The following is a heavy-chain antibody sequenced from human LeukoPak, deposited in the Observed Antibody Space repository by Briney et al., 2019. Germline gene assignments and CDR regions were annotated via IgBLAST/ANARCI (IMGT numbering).Heavy chain of an antibody. CDR2: IYHSGST. J-gene: IGHJ3*02. D-gene: IGHD6-13*01. CDR1: GGSISSGGYY. V-gene: IGHV4-30-2*01. Sequence: SETLSLTCTVSGGSISSGGYYWSWIRQPPGKGLEWIGYIYHSGSTYYNPSLKSRVTISVDRSKNQFSLKLSSVTAADTAVYYCARVIAAAGTGAFDIWGQGTMVTVSS. CDR3: ARVIAAAGTGAFDI.